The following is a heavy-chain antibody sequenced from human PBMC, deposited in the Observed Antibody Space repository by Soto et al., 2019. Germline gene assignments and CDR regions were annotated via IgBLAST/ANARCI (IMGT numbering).Heavy chain of an antibody. Sequence: EVQLVESGGGLVQPGGSLRLSCAASGFTFSSYAMHWVRQAPGKGLEYVSAISSNGGSTYYANSVKGRFTISRDNSKNTLYLQMGSLRAEDMAVYYCARGGYCSGGSCPSGYSYYMDVWGKGTTVTVSS. CDR1: GFTFSSYA. CDR3: ARGGYCSGGSCPSGYSYYMDV. CDR2: ISSNGGST. J-gene: IGHJ6*03. V-gene: IGHV3-64*01. D-gene: IGHD2-15*01.